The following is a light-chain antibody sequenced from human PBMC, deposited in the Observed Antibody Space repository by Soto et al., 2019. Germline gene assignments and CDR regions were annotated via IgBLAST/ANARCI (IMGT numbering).Light chain of an antibody. V-gene: IGKV1-5*01. CDR1: QTISSW. CDR3: QQYNSYCT. Sequence: IQMTQSPSSLSASVGDRVTITCRASQTISSWLAWYQQKPGKAPKVLIYDASSLERGVSSRFSGRGSGTEFTLTISSLQPDDFATYYCQQYNSYCTFGQGTKVDIK. J-gene: IGKJ2*02. CDR2: DAS.